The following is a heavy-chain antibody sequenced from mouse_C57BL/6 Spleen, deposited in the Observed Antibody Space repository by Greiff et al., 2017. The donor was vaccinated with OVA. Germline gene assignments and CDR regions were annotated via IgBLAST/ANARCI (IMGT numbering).Heavy chain of an antibody. Sequence: EVHLVESGGGLVKPGGSLKLSCAASGFTFSSYAMSWVRQTPEKRLEWVATISDGGSYTYYPDNVTGRFTISRDNAKNNLYLQMSHLKSEDTAMYYCARDYSNYEGGYLDGWGKGTTVTVSS. CDR3: ARDYSNYEGGYLDG. CDR2: ISDGGSYT. CDR1: GFTFSSYA. J-gene: IGHJ1*03. V-gene: IGHV5-4*01. D-gene: IGHD2-5*01.